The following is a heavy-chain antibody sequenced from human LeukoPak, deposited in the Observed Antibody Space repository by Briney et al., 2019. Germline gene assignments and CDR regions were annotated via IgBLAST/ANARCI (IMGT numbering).Heavy chain of an antibody. J-gene: IGHJ5*02. CDR3: AKDQPPYYYDSSGYYLTT. CDR2: ISATGRST. Sequence: GGSLRLSCAASGFTFSNYGMSWVRQAPGKGLEWVSAISATGRSTYYADSVKGRLTISRDNSRNTLYLQMNSLRAADTAVYYCAKDQPPYYYDSSGYYLTTWGQGTLVTVSS. CDR1: GFTFSNYG. V-gene: IGHV3-23*01. D-gene: IGHD3-22*01.